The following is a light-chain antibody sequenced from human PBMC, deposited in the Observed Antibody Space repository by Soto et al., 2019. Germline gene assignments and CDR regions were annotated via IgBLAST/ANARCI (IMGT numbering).Light chain of an antibody. Sequence: DIQMPQSPSSLSASVGDRVTITFRASQSISSYLNWYQQKPGKAPKLLIYAASSLQSGVPSRFSGSGSGTDFTLTISRLEPEDFAVYYCQQYGSSRTFGQGTKVDIK. J-gene: IGKJ1*01. CDR1: QSISSY. CDR3: QQYGSSRT. CDR2: AAS. V-gene: IGKV1-39*01.